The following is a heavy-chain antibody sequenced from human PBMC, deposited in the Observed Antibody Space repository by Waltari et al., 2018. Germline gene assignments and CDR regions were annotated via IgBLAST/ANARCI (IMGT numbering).Heavy chain of an antibody. CDR1: GGSISSGGYS. V-gene: IGHV4-30-2*01. D-gene: IGHD3-22*01. CDR3: ARGDYYDSSGKYGMDV. J-gene: IGHJ6*02. CDR2: IYHSGST. Sequence: QLQLQESGSGLVKPSQTLSLTCAVSGGSISSGGYSWSWIRPPPGKGLEWIGYIYHSGSTYYSPSLKSRVTISVDRSKIQFSLKLSSVTAADTAVYYCARGDYYDSSGKYGMDVWGQGTTVTVSS.